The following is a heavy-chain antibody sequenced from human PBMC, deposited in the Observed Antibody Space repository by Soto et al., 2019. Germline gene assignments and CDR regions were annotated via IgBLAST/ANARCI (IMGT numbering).Heavy chain of an antibody. J-gene: IGHJ4*02. Sequence: ASVKVSCKVSGYTLTELSMHWVRQAPGKGLEWMGGFDPEDGGTIYAQKFQGRVTMTEDTSTDTAYMELSSLRSEDTAVYYCATRPYVEMATSRVYWGQGTLVTVSS. CDR3: ATRPYVEMATSRVY. V-gene: IGHV1-24*01. D-gene: IGHD5-12*01. CDR1: GYTLTELS. CDR2: FDPEDGGT.